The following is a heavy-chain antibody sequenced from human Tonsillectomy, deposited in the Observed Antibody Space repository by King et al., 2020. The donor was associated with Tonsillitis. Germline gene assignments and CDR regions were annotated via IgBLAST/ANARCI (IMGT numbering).Heavy chain of an antibody. CDR1: GFTFSSYA. D-gene: IGHD1-1*01. V-gene: IGHV3-23*03. J-gene: IGHJ6*02. CDR3: AKDDYNWNDVPYYYYGMDV. CDR2: IYSGGSST. Sequence: VQLVESGGGLVQPGGSLRLSCAASGFTFSSYAMSWVRQAPGKGLEWVSVIYSGGSSTYYADSVKGRFTISRDNSKNTLYLQMNSLRAEDTAVYYCAKDDYNWNDVPYYYYGMDVWGQGTTVTVSS.